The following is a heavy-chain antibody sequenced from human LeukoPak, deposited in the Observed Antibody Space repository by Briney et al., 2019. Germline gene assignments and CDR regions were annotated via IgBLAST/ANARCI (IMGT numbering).Heavy chain of an antibody. Sequence: GGSLRLSCVASGLAFSSYSMRWVRQAPGKGLEWVGVISYDGSDEYYTDSVKGRFTISRDNSKNTVYLQMNSLRADDTAVYYCARDFTPEWFDIHWGQGTLVTVS. V-gene: IGHV3-30*04. CDR1: GLAFSSYS. J-gene: IGHJ4*02. D-gene: IGHD3-3*01. CDR2: ISYDGSDE. CDR3: ARDFTPEWFDIH.